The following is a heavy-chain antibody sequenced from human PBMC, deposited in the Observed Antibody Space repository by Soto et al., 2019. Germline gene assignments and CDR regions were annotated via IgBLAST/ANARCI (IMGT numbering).Heavy chain of an antibody. Sequence: GGSLRLSCAASGFTFSSYSMNWVRQAPGKGLEWVSSISTTSSFIYSADSVKGRFTISRDNAKNSLYLQMNSLRAEDTAVYYCTTDSYSTMIVVRFDDWGHGTLVTVSS. V-gene: IGHV3-21*01. CDR3: TTDSYSTMIVVRFDD. J-gene: IGHJ4*01. CDR2: ISTTSSFI. D-gene: IGHD3-22*01. CDR1: GFTFSSYS.